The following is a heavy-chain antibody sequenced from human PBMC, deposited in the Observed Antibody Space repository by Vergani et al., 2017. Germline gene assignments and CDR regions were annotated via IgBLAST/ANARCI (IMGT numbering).Heavy chain of an antibody. J-gene: IGHJ6*02. CDR3: ARETPSRTGTDYGMDV. CDR2: INPNSGGT. CDR1: GYTFTGYY. Sequence: QVQLVQSGAEVKKPGASVKVSCKASGYTFTGYYMHWVRQAPGQGLEWMGWINPNSGGTNYAQKFQGRVTMTRDTSISTAYRELSRLRSDDTAVYYCARETPSRTGTDYGMDVWGQGTTVTVSS. D-gene: IGHD1-1*01. V-gene: IGHV1-2*02.